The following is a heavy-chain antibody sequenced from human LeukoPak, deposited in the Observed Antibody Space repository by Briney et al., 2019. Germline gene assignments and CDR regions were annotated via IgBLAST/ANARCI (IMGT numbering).Heavy chain of an antibody. CDR1: GFTFNSYS. CDR2: ISSGGYT. Sequence: GGSLRLSCAASGFTFNSYSMNWVRQAPGKGLEWVSSISSGGYTYYADSVKGRFTISRDSAKNSLYLQMNSLTAEDTAVYYCARDPYSGAYGDTYYYFMDVWGKGTTVTISS. J-gene: IGHJ6*03. CDR3: ARDPYSGAYGDTYYYFMDV. V-gene: IGHV3-21*01. D-gene: IGHD1-26*01.